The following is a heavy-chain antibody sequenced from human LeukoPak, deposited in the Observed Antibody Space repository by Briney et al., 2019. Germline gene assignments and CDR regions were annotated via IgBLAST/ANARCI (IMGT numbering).Heavy chain of an antibody. CDR3: ARDSGSSPTFDY. Sequence: SETLSLTCTLSGGSISNSYWSWIRQPPGKGLEWIAYIYYTGNTKYNPSLKSRVTISVDTSKNQFSLKLSSVTAADTAVYYCARDSGSSPTFDYWGQGTLVTVSS. J-gene: IGHJ4*02. D-gene: IGHD1-26*01. CDR2: IYYTGNT. CDR1: GGSISNSY. V-gene: IGHV4-59*01.